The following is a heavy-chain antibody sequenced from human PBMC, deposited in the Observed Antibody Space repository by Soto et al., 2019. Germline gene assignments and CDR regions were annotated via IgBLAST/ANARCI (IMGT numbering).Heavy chain of an antibody. J-gene: IGHJ5*02. D-gene: IGHD3-3*01. Sequence: SETLSLTCTVSGGSISSYYWSWIRQPPGKGLEWIGYIYYSGSTNYNPSLKSRVTISVDTSKNQFSLKLSSVTAADTAVYYCARCVIRSDFWSGYSIKTPNNWFDPWGQGTLVTVSS. CDR2: IYYSGST. V-gene: IGHV4-59*01. CDR3: ARCVIRSDFWSGYSIKTPNNWFDP. CDR1: GGSISSYY.